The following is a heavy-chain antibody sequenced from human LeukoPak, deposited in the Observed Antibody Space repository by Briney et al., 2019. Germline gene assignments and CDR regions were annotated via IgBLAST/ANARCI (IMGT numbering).Heavy chain of an antibody. J-gene: IGHJ3*02. V-gene: IGHV3-74*01. CDR2: LNSDGSSS. CDR1: GFTFNKYW. CDR3: VRAKGGPGSTWAFDI. Sequence: GGSLRLSCAASGFTFNKYWMHWVRQAPGKGLVWVSRLNSDGSSSAFADSMKGRFTISRDNAKNTLYLQMNSLRAEDTAVYFCVRAKGGPGSTWAFDIWGQGTMVTVSS. D-gene: IGHD6-13*01.